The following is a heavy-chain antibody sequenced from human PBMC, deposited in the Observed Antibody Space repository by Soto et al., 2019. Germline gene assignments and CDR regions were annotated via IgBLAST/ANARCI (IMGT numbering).Heavy chain of an antibody. CDR1: GLIVSDNY. J-gene: IGHJ4*02. CDR2: MYSGGST. D-gene: IGHD5-18*01. CDR3: ARDSGYTYGYGYDY. Sequence: GGSLSLSCAVSGLIVSDNYMSWVRQAPGKGPEWVSVMYSGGSTYYAESVKGRLTISRDNSKNMLFLQMNSLRAEDTAVYYCARDSGYTYGYGYDYWGQGTLVTVSS. V-gene: IGHV3-53*01.